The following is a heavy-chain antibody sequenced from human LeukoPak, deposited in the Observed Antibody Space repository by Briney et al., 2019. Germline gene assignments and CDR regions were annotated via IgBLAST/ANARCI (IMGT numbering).Heavy chain of an antibody. CDR3: ASTNPYYYDSSGVLFDY. J-gene: IGHJ4*02. CDR1: GFTFISYA. D-gene: IGHD3-22*01. CDR2: IYYSGST. V-gene: IGHV4-59*08. Sequence: GSLRLSCAASGFTFISYAMSWVRQPPGKGLEWIGYIYYSGSTNYNPSLKSRVTISVDTSKNQFSLKLSSVTAADTAVYYCASTNPYYYDSSGVLFDYWGQGTLVTVSS.